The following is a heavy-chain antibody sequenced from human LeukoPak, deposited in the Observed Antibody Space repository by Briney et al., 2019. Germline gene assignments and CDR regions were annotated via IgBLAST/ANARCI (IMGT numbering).Heavy chain of an antibody. J-gene: IGHJ4*02. Sequence: GRSLRLSCAASGFTFSSYAMHWVRQAPGKGLEWVSVITYDGNKTYYADSVKGRFTISRDNSKKTLYLQMNGLRADDTAVYYCARGPYGDYSFDYWGQGILVTVSS. CDR2: ITYDGNKT. D-gene: IGHD4-17*01. CDR1: GFTFSSYA. V-gene: IGHV3-30-3*01. CDR3: ARGPYGDYSFDY.